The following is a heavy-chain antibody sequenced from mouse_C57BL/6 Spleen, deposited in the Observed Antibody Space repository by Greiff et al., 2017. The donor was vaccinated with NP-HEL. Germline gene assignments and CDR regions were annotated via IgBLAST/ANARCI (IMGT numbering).Heavy chain of an antibody. D-gene: IGHD1-1*01. Sequence: VQLQQSGAELAKPGASVKLSCKASGYTFTSYWMHWVKQRPGQGLEWIGYINPSSGYTKYNQKFKDKATLTADKSSSTAYMQLRSLTYDDSAVYYCARRDYGRSMDYWGQGTSVTVSS. J-gene: IGHJ4*01. CDR3: ARRDYGRSMDY. CDR2: INPSSGYT. V-gene: IGHV1-7*01. CDR1: GYTFTSYW.